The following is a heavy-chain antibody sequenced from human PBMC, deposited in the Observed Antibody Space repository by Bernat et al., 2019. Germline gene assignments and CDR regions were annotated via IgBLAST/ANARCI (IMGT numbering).Heavy chain of an antibody. Sequence: QVQLQESGPGLVKPSQTLSLTCTVSGGSISSDDCYWNWIRQYPGKGLEWIGHIDYSGSTYYNPSLQSRITISVDTSKNQFSLKLSSVTAADTAVYYCARAGGYDRHFDYWGQGTLVTVSS. D-gene: IGHD5-12*01. V-gene: IGHV4-31*03. CDR2: IDYSGST. J-gene: IGHJ4*02. CDR1: GGSISSDDCY. CDR3: ARAGGYDRHFDY.